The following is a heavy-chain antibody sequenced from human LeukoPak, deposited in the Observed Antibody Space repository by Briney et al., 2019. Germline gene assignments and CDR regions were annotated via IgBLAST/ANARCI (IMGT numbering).Heavy chain of an antibody. J-gene: IGHJ4*02. CDR3: ARVYRRQWLVLIEGKYYFDY. CDR2: INPNSGGT. D-gene: IGHD6-19*01. CDR1: GYTFTGYY. V-gene: IGHV1-2*02. Sequence: GASVKVSCKASGYTFTGYYMHWVRQAPGQGLEWMGWINPNSGGTNYAQKFQGRVTMTRDTSISTAYMELSRLRSDDTAVYYCARVYRRQWLVLIEGKYYFDYWGQGTLVTVSS.